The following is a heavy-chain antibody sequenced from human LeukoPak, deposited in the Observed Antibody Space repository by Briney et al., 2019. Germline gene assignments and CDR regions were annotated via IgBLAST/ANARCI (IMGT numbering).Heavy chain of an antibody. CDR1: GFTFSSYA. Sequence: PGGSLRLSCATSGFTFSSYAMSWVRQAPGKGLEWVSAISGRGLSTYYADSVKGRFPISRDNSKNTLYLQMNGLRAEDTAVYYCAKDWSSTDLYYFDSWGQGTLVTVSS. CDR2: ISGRGLST. CDR3: AKDWSSTDLYYFDS. D-gene: IGHD2-2*01. J-gene: IGHJ4*02. V-gene: IGHV3-23*01.